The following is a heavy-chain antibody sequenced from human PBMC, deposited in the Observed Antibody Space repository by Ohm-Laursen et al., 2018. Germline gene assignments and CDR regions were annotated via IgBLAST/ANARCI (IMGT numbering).Heavy chain of an antibody. V-gene: IGHV3-11*01. J-gene: IGHJ3*02. CDR3: ARASRDAFDI. Sequence: SLRLSCAASGFTVSDYYMNWIRQAPGKGLEWVSYISSSGINVYYADSVKGRFTISRDNAKNSLYLQMNSLRGEDTAVYYCARASRDAFDIWGQGAMVTVSS. CDR1: GFTVSDYY. CDR2: ISSSGINV.